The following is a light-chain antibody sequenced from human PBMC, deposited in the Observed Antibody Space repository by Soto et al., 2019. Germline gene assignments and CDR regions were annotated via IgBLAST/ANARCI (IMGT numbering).Light chain of an antibody. V-gene: IGKV2-28*01. J-gene: IGKJ3*01. CDR3: MQVLQIPVT. Sequence: DIVMTQSPLSLPVTPGEPASISCRSSQSLLHSDGYNYLDWYLQKPGQSPQLLIQLGSMRASGVPDRLRGSGSGTDFTLKISRVEAEDVGVYYCMQVLQIPVTFGPGTKVDI. CDR2: LGS. CDR1: QSLLHSDGYNY.